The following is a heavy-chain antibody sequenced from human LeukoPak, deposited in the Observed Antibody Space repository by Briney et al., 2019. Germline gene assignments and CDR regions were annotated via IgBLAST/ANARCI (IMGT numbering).Heavy chain of an antibody. CDR2: INPNGGGT. D-gene: IGHD1-1*01. V-gene: IGHV1-2*02. J-gene: IGHJ5*02. Sequence: ASVKVSCKASGYTFNTYYIYWVRQAPGQGLEWMGWINPNGGGTNYAQKFQGRVTMTRDMSISTAYMGLTRLTSDDTALYYCARDPSCTTTTCYGGNNWFDPWGQGTLVTVSS. CDR3: ARDPSCTTTTCYGGNNWFDP. CDR1: GYTFNTYY.